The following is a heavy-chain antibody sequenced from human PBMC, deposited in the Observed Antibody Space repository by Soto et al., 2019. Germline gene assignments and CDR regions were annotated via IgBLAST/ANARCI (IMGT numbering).Heavy chain of an antibody. J-gene: IGHJ6*02. CDR1: GDSISNKY. D-gene: IGHD2-21*02. Sequence: SLTCTVSGDSISNKYWSWIRQPAGKGLEWIGRIYTSGSSNYNPSLKSRVTLSIDTSKNQFSLKLRSVTAADTAVYYCAKIKMSVGVTAYYHGMDVWGQGATVTVSS. V-gene: IGHV4-4*07. CDR2: IYTSGSS. CDR3: AKIKMSVGVTAYYHGMDV.